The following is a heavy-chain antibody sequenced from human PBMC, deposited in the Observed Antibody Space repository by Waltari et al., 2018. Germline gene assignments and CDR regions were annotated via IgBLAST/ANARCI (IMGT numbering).Heavy chain of an antibody. CDR1: GGSISSYY. D-gene: IGHD6-6*01. J-gene: IGHJ3*02. CDR2: IYTSGST. CDR3: ARGTSSSSPGRGAFDI. V-gene: IGHV4-4*07. Sequence: QVQLQESGPGLVKPSATLSLPCTVSGGSISSYYWSWIRQPPGKGLEWIGRIYTSGSTNYNPSLKSRVTMSVDTSKNQFSLKLSSVTAADTAVYYCARGTSSSSPGRGAFDIWGQGTMVTVSS.